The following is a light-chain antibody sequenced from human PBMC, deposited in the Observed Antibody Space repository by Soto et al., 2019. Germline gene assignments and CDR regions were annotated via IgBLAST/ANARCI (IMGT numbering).Light chain of an antibody. V-gene: IGKV3-15*01. CDR1: QSVSSN. CDR2: GAS. J-gene: IGKJ1*01. Sequence: EVLMTQSPSTLAVSPGERATLSCRASQSVSSNLAWYQQKPGQAPRLLIYGASTRAAGIPARLSGSGSGTDFTLTITSPHSEDFGVYYCHQHNNWWTFGQGTKVDI. CDR3: HQHNNWWT.